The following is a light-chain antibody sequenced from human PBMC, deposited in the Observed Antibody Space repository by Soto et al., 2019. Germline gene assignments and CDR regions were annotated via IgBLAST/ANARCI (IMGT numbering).Light chain of an antibody. V-gene: IGLV2-23*01. J-gene: IGLJ3*02. CDR2: EDT. CDR3: CSYSGTNTWV. Sequence: QSVLTQPVSVSGSPGQSITISCTGTSSDVANYNLVSWYQQHPGKAPKVMIYEDTKRPSGVSYRFSGSKSGNTASLTISGLQAEDEADYFCCSYSGTNTWVFGGGTKLTVL. CDR1: SSDVANYNL.